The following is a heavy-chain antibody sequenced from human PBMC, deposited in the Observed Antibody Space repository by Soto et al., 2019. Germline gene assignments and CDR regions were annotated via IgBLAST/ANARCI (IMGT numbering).Heavy chain of an antibody. CDR2: IYSTGTT. CDR3: AKDGRGSGSHYNSFGY. V-gene: IGHV3-53*02. J-gene: IGHJ4*02. Sequence: EVQLVETGGGLIQPGGSLKLSCAASGFTVGNNYMSWVRQAPGKGLEWVSLIYSTGTTKYADSVKGRFTVSRDNAKITLYLQMNSRRAEDTAVYYCAKDGRGSGSHYNSFGYWGQGTLVTVSS. CDR1: GFTVGNNY. D-gene: IGHD3-10*01.